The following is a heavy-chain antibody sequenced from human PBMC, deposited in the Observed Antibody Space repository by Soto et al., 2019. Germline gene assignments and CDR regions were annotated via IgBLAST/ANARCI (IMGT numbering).Heavy chain of an antibody. D-gene: IGHD2-15*01. V-gene: IGHV1-24*01. CDR3: ATDTHCSGGSCYSDAFDI. Sequence: ASVKVSCKASGYTFTSYGISWVRQAPGKGLEWMGGFDPEDGETIYAQKFQGRVTMTEDTSTDTAYMELSSLRSEDTAVYYCATDTHCSGGSCYSDAFDIWGQGTMVTVSS. J-gene: IGHJ3*02. CDR1: GYTFTSYG. CDR2: FDPEDGET.